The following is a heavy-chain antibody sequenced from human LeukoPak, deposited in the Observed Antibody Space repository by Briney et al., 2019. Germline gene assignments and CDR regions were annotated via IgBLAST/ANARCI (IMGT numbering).Heavy chain of an antibody. D-gene: IGHD2-8*01. Sequence: GGSLRLSCAASGFTFSIYAIHWVRQAPGKGLEWAANIKEDGTHKYYVGSVRGRFTISRDNAKNSLYLQMNSLRAEDTAIYYCAREARGTRAAFDVWGQGTMVTVFS. J-gene: IGHJ3*01. CDR3: AREARGTRAAFDV. CDR2: IKEDGTHK. CDR1: GFTFSIYA. V-gene: IGHV3-7*01.